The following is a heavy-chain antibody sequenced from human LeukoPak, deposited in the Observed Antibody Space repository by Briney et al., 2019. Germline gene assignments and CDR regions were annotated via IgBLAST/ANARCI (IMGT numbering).Heavy chain of an antibody. CDR3: AKDWGSGSYQPDAFDI. V-gene: IGHV3-23*01. Sequence: GGSLRLSCAASGFTFNNYAMSWVRQAPGKGLEWVSTISGSGGSTYYADSVKGRFTISRDNSKNTLYLQMNSLRAGDTAVYYCAKDWGSGSYQPDAFDIWGQGTMVTVSS. J-gene: IGHJ3*02. CDR1: GFTFNNYA. CDR2: ISGSGGST. D-gene: IGHD1-26*01.